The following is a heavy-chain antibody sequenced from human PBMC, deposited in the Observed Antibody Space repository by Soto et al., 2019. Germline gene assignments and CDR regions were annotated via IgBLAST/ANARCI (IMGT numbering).Heavy chain of an antibody. CDR2: ISAYNGNT. V-gene: IGHV1-18*04. CDR3: ARLYYDFWSGYYPFDY. CDR1: GYTFTSYG. D-gene: IGHD3-3*01. J-gene: IGHJ4*02. Sequence: QVQLVQSGAEVKKPGASVKVSCKASGYTFTSYGISWVRQAPGQGLEWMGWISAYNGNTSYAQKLQGRVTMTTDQSTSTAYMELRSLRSDDTAVYYCARLYYDFWSGYYPFDYWGQGTLVTVSS.